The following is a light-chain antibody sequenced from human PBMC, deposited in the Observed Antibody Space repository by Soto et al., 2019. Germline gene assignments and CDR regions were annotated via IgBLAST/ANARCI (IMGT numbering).Light chain of an antibody. CDR2: GAS. CDR1: QSVSSN. CDR3: QQYNNWPIT. J-gene: IGKJ5*01. Sequence: EIVMTQSPATLSVSPGERATLSCRASQSVSSNLAWYRQKPGRAPRLLIYGASTRATGIPARFSGSGSGTEFTLTISSLQSEDFAVYYCQQYNNWPITFGQGTRLEIK. V-gene: IGKV3-15*01.